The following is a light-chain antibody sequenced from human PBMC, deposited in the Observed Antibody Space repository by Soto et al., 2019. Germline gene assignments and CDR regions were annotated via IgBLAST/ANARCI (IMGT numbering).Light chain of an antibody. CDR1: QGIRND. V-gene: IGKV1-6*01. Sequence: AIQVTQSPSSLSASIGDRVTITCRASQGIRNDLGWYQQKPGRAPNLLIYAASTLQSGVPSRFSVSGSGTDFTLTISSLQPEDFATYYCLQDYNYPWTFGQGTKVEIK. CDR3: LQDYNYPWT. CDR2: AAS. J-gene: IGKJ1*01.